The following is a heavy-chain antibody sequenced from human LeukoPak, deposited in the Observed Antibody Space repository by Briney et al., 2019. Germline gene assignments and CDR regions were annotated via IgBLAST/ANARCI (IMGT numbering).Heavy chain of an antibody. J-gene: IGHJ4*02. CDR2: IRQDGKEI. D-gene: IGHD4-17*01. Sequence: GGSLRLSCAASGFIFSNYWMSWVRQAPGEGLEWVANIRQDGKEIYYVGSVRGRFTISRDNSKNTLYLQMNSLRAEDTAVYYCAKGYTVTGRFDYWGQGTLVTVSS. CDR1: GFIFSNYW. CDR3: AKGYTVTGRFDY. V-gene: IGHV3-7*01.